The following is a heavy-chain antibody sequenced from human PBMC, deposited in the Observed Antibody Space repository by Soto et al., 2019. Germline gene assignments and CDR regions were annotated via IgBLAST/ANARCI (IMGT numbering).Heavy chain of an antibody. V-gene: IGHV1-69*01. J-gene: IGHJ4*02. CDR3: AIEGPYDISGYSGH. Sequence: QLQLVQSGAEVKKPGSSVKVSCKASGGTFSSYAISWVRQAPGPGLAWMGGSIPIFGTANYAQKFQGRVTITADESTSTAYMELSSLRSEYTAVYYCAIEGPYDISGYSGHWGQGTLVNGSS. CDR2: SIPIFGTA. CDR1: GGTFSSYA. D-gene: IGHD3-22*01.